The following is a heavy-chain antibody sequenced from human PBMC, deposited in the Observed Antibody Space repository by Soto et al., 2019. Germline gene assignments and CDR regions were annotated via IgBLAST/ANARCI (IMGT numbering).Heavy chain of an antibody. CDR3: ARDFDY. J-gene: IGHJ4*01. Sequence: QVQLVESGGGVVQPGRSLRLSCAASGFTFSSYAMHWVRQAPGKGLEWVAVISYDGSNKYYADSVKGRFTISRDNSKNTMYLQMNSLRAVGTAVYYCARDFDYWGHGTLVSVSS. CDR2: ISYDGSNK. V-gene: IGHV3-30-3*01. CDR1: GFTFSSYA.